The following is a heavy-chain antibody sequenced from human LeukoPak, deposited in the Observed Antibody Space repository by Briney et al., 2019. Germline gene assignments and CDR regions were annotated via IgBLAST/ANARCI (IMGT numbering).Heavy chain of an antibody. CDR1: GYTFTSYD. Sequence: ASVTVSFKASGYTFTSYDINWVRQAAGQGLEWMGWMNPNSGNTGYAQKFQGRVTMTRNTSISTAYMELSSLRSEDTAVYYCASTTVTTASGASYGMDVWGQGTTVTVSS. CDR2: MNPNSGNT. D-gene: IGHD4-17*01. V-gene: IGHV1-8*01. J-gene: IGHJ6*02. CDR3: ASTTVTTASGASYGMDV.